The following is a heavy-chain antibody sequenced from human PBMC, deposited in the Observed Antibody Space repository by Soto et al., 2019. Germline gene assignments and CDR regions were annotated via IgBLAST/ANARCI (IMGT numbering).Heavy chain of an antibody. V-gene: IGHV3-11*05. CDR3: ARWNEGLDY. CDR1: GFIFRDYY. CDR2: TSRNGDYT. D-gene: IGHD1-1*01. J-gene: IGHJ4*02. Sequence: QVQLVESGGGLVKPGGSLRLSCTASGFIFRDYYIRWIRQAPGKGLDWISYTSRNGDYTDYADSVSGRSTVSRDNAKNSLYLQLSSLRADDPAVYYCARWNEGLDYCGQGSPVTVSA.